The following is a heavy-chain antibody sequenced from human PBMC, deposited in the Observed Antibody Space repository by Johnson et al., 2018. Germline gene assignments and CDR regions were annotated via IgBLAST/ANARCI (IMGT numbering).Heavy chain of an antibody. CDR2: IIPIFGTA. D-gene: IGHD4-23*01. CDR1: GGTFSSYA. Sequence: QVQLVESGAEVKKPGSSVKVSCKASGGTFSSYAISWVRQAPGQGLEWMGGIIPIFGTANYAQKFQGRVTITADESTSPAYMELSSRRSEGTAVYYCARRPTVVTPGAFDIWGQGTMVTVSA. J-gene: IGHJ3*02. CDR3: ARRPTVVTPGAFDI. V-gene: IGHV1-69*01.